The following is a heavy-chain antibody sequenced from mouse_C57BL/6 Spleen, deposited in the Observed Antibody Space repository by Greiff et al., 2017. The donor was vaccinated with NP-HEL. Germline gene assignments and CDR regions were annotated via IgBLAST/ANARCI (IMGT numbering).Heavy chain of an antibody. J-gene: IGHJ4*01. CDR2: IYPRSGNT. D-gene: IGHD1-1*01. CDR1: GYTFTSYG. CDR3: ARLITTVVGDAMDY. V-gene: IGHV1-81*01. Sequence: VQGVESGAELARPGASVKLSCKASGYTFTSYGISWVKQRTGQGLEWIGEIYPRSGNTYYNEKFKGKATLTADKSSSTAYMELRSLTSEDSAVYFCARLITTVVGDAMDYWGQGTSVTVSS.